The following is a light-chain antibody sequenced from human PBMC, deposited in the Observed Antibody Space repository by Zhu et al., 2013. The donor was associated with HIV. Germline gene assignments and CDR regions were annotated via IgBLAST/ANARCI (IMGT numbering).Light chain of an antibody. CDR2: AAS. CDR3: QHVNSNAA. Sequence: DIQLTQSPSFLSASVGDRVTITCRASQGISSYLAWYQQKPGKAPQLLIYAASTLQSGVPSRFSGSGSGTEFTLTISSLQPEDFATYYCQHVNSNAAFGPGTKVDV. J-gene: IGKJ3*01. CDR1: QGISSY. V-gene: IGKV1-9*01.